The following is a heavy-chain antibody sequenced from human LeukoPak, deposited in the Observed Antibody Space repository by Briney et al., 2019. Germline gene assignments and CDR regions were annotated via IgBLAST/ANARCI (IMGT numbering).Heavy chain of an antibody. Sequence: SETLSLTCTVSGYSISSGYYWGWIRQPPGKGLEWIGSIYHSGSTYYNPSLKSRVTISVDTSRNQFSLKLSSVTAADTAVYYCARDTLSSSWYKGGFDPWGQGTLVTVSS. J-gene: IGHJ5*02. CDR2: IYHSGST. D-gene: IGHD6-13*01. V-gene: IGHV4-38-2*02. CDR1: GYSISSGYY. CDR3: ARDTLSSSWYKGGFDP.